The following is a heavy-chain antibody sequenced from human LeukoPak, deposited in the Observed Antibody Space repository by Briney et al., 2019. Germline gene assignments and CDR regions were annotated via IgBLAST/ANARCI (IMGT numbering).Heavy chain of an antibody. V-gene: IGHV4-34*01. CDR2: INHSGST. CDR3: AREGEGIAAAGTGNWFDP. J-gene: IGHJ5*02. D-gene: IGHD6-13*01. Sequence: SETLSLTGAVYGGSFSGYYWSWIRQPPGKGLEWIGEINHSGSTNYNPSLKSRVTISVDTSKNQFSLKLSSVTAADTAVYYCAREGEGIAAAGTGNWFDPWGQGTLVTVSS. CDR1: GGSFSGYY.